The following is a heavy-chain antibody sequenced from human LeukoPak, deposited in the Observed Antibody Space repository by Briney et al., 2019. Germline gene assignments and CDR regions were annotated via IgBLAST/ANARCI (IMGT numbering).Heavy chain of an antibody. CDR3: AREYSSSSFDY. V-gene: IGHV1-69*04. Sequence: SVKVSCKASGGTFSSYAISWVRQAPGQGLEWMGRIIPIFGITNYAQKFQGRVTITADKSTSTAYMELSSLRSGDTAVYYCAREYSSSSFDYWGQGTLVTVSS. CDR1: GGTFSSYA. CDR2: IIPIFGIT. J-gene: IGHJ4*02. D-gene: IGHD6-6*01.